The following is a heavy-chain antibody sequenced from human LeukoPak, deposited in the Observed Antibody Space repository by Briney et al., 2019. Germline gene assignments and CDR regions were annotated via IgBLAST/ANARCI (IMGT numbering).Heavy chain of an antibody. Sequence: PGGSLRLSCAASGFTFSSYAMHWVRQTPGKGLEWVAFIRFDESNKYYADSVKGRFTISRDNSKNTLYLQMNSLRAEDTAVYFCAKDGSTLTYYYFDYWGQGALVTVSS. V-gene: IGHV3-30*14. CDR3: AKDGSTLTYYYFDY. CDR2: IRFDESNK. D-gene: IGHD4-17*01. CDR1: GFTFSSYA. J-gene: IGHJ4*02.